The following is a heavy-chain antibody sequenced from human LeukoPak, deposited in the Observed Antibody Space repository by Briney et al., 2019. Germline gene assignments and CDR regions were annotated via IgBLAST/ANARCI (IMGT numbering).Heavy chain of an antibody. CDR1: GFTFSSYG. V-gene: IGHV3-30*18. Sequence: GGSLRLSCAASGFTFSSYGMHWVRQAPGKGLEWVAVISYDGSNKYYADSVKGRFTISRDNSKNTLYLQMNSLRAEDTAVYYCAKSGNGGCDYVWGSYRSDYFDYWGQGTLVTVSS. J-gene: IGHJ4*02. D-gene: IGHD3-16*02. CDR3: AKSGNGGCDYVWGSYRSDYFDY. CDR2: ISYDGSNK.